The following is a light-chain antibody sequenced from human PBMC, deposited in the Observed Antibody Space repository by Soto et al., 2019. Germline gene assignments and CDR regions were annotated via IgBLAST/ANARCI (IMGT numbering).Light chain of an antibody. CDR3: QQYARSPLFT. Sequence: EIVLTQSPGTLSLSPGEGATLSCRASQSVSSSYLAWYQQKPGQAPRLLIYGASGRATGIPDRFSGSGSGTDFTLTISRLEPEDFAVYYCQQYARSPLFTFGPGTKVDI. J-gene: IGKJ3*01. CDR1: QSVSSSY. CDR2: GAS. V-gene: IGKV3-20*01.